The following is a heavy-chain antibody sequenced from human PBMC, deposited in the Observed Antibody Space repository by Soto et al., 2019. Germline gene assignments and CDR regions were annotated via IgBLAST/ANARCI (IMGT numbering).Heavy chain of an antibody. D-gene: IGHD2-2*01. CDR2: IKTDGSNA. Sequence: EVQLAESGGGLVQPGGSLRLSCAASGFTFSNYWMHWVRQAPGKGLEWVARIKTDGSNATYADSVKGRFTISRDNAMNTMYLQMNSLRPEDTAVYYCARGDGGTYSCYLGAAHWGQGTLVAVSS. CDR3: ARGDGGTYSCYLGAAH. J-gene: IGHJ4*02. CDR1: GFTFSNYW. V-gene: IGHV3-74*01.